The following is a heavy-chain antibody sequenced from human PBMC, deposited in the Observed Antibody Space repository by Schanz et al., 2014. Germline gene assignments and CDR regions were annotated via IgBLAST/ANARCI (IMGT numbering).Heavy chain of an antibody. J-gene: IGHJ4*02. CDR1: GYTFTSYG. V-gene: IGHV1-18*01. Sequence: QVQLVQSGAEVKKPGASVKVSCKASGYTFTSYGISWVRQAPGQGLEWMGWISAYNGNTKYPQKLQGRVTMTADTSTNTAYMELRSLRSDDTAVYYCARDRRFFDRDDLYYFDSCGQGTLVTVSS. CDR2: ISAYNGNT. D-gene: IGHD3-3*01. CDR3: ARDRRFFDRDDLYYFDS.